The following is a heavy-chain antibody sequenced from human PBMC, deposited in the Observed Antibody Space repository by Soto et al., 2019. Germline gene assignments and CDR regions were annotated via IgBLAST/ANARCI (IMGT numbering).Heavy chain of an antibody. CDR1: GGTFSSYA. V-gene: IGHV1-69*13. CDR2: IIPIFGTA. Sequence: GASVKVSCKASGGTFSSYAISWVRQAPGQGLEWMGGIIPIFGTANYAQKFQGRVTITADESTSTAYMELSSLRSEDTAVYYCARADSSQGRRSTFDYYYGMDVWGQGTTVTVSS. D-gene: IGHD6-13*01. J-gene: IGHJ6*02. CDR3: ARADSSQGRRSTFDYYYGMDV.